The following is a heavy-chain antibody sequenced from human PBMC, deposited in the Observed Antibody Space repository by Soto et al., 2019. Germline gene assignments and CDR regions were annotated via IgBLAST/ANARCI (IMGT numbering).Heavy chain of an antibody. D-gene: IGHD7-27*01. V-gene: IGHV4-59*01. J-gene: IGHJ6*02. Sequence: SETLSLTCTVSGGSISSYYWTWIRQPPGKGLEWIASLYYTGSADYNPSLKSRITGSVASSRTQFSLRLRSVTAADSAVYYCARARLRGPGEYYFGMDVWGQGATVTVSS. CDR2: LYYTGSA. CDR3: ARARLRGPGEYYFGMDV. CDR1: GGSISSYY.